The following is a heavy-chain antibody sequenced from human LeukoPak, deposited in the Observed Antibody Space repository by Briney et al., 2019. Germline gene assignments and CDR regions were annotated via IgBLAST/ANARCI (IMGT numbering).Heavy chain of an antibody. V-gene: IGHV3-7*01. J-gene: IGHJ4*02. CDR2: IKQDGSEK. CDR3: ARESEDVLRYFD. D-gene: IGHD3-9*01. CDR1: GFTFSSYW. Sequence: GGSLRLSCAASGFTFSSYWMSWVRQAPGKGLEWVANIKQDGSEKYYVDSVKGRFTISRDNAKNSLYLQKNSLRAEDTAVYYCARESEDVLRYFDWSQGTLVTVSS.